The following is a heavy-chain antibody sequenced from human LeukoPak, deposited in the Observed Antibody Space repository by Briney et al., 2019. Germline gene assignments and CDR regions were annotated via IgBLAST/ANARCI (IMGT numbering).Heavy chain of an antibody. CDR2: IIPILGIA. D-gene: IGHD2-8*01. V-gene: IGHV1-69*02. Sequence: SSVKVSCKASGGTFSSYTISWVRQAPGQGLEWMGRIIPILGIANCAQKFQGRVTITADKSTSTAYMELSSLRSEDTAVYYCANGNRCTSPNCLGYYYFYMDVWGKGTTVTVSS. J-gene: IGHJ6*03. CDR3: ANGNRCTSPNCLGYYYFYMDV. CDR1: GGTFSSYT.